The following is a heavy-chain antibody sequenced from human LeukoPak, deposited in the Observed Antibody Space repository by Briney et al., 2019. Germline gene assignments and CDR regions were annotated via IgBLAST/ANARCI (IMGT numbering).Heavy chain of an antibody. D-gene: IGHD2-15*01. CDR1: GYTFTNYV. V-gene: IGHV1-18*01. CDR3: ARAGYCGDGGCRGGSAFDV. J-gene: IGHJ3*01. Sequence: ASVKVSCKTSGYTFTNYVIYWVRRPPGQGLECLGWITGYTGDTKYAQILQGRFTVTTDTSTSTAYMELRSLTYDDTAVYYCARAGYCGDGGCRGGSAFDVWGQGTMVTVSS. CDR2: ITGYTGDT.